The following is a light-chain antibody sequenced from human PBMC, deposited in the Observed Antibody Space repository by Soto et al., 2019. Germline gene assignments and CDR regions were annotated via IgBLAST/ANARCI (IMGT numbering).Light chain of an antibody. CDR3: QSYDSSLSGSYV. J-gene: IGLJ1*01. Sequence: QSVLTQPPSVSGAPGQRVTISCTGSSSNIGAGYDVHWYQRLPGTAPKVLIYSNNNRPSGVPDRFSGSKSGTSASLAITGLQAEDEADYYCQSYDSSLSGSYVFGIGTKVTVL. CDR1: SSNIGAGYD. V-gene: IGLV1-40*01. CDR2: SNN.